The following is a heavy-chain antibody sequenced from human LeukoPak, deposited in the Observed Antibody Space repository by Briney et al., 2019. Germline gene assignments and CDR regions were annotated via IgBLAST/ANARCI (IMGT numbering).Heavy chain of an antibody. CDR2: ISANNGNR. CDR1: GYTFTNYG. CDR3: ARQGYGGHSQGAADY. V-gene: IGHV1-18*01. D-gene: IGHD4-23*01. J-gene: IGHJ4*02. Sequence: ASVMVSCKASGYTFTNYGISGVRQAPGQGLEWMGWISANNGNRNYAQKLQDRVSMTTDTSTSTAYMELRSLRSDDTAVYYCARQGYGGHSQGAADYWGQGTLVTVSS.